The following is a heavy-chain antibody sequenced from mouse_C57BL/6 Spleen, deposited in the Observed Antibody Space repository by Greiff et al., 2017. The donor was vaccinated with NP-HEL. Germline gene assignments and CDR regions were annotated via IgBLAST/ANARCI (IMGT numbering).Heavy chain of an antibody. CDR2: IYPGGGYT. CDR3: ARTGITTVVATPLWYFDG. J-gene: IGHJ1*03. V-gene: IGHV1-63*01. D-gene: IGHD1-1*01. Sequence: QVQLKESGAELVRPGTSVKMSCKASGYTFTNYWIGWAKQRPGHGLEWIGDIYPGGGYTNYNEKFKGKATLTADNSSSTAYMQFSSLTSEDSAIYYCARTGITTVVATPLWYFDGWGTGTTVTVSS. CDR1: GYTFTNYW.